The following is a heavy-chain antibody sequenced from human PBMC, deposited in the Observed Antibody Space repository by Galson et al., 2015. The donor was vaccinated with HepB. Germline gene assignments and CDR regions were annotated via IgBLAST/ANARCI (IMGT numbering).Heavy chain of an antibody. V-gene: IGHV5-51*03. CDR1: GYGLASQW. D-gene: IGHD3-3*01. J-gene: IGHJ4*02. CDR2: INPGDSET. CDR3: ARRILYDFWSGYSFDY. Sequence: QSGAEVKKPGESLKISCKGSGYGLASQWIGWVRQMPGKGLEWMGIINPGDSETTYSPSFQGQVTISADKSTSTAYLQWSSLKASDTAIYYCARRILYDFWSGYSFDYWGQGTLVTVSS.